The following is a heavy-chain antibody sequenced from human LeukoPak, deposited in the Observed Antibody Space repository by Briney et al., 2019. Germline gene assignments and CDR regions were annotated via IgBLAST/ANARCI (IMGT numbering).Heavy chain of an antibody. J-gene: IGHJ4*02. D-gene: IGHD1-26*01. CDR2: GHLNGAI. CDR3: TRESGAFSPFGF. CDR1: GGSITTTNW. Sequence: SGTLSLTCAVSGGSITTTNWWSWGRQPPGKGLEWIGEGHLNGAINYKPSLESRFSMSIDKSNNHLSLQVTSVTAADTAMYYCTRESGAFSPFGFWGQGTLVTVSS. V-gene: IGHV4-4*02.